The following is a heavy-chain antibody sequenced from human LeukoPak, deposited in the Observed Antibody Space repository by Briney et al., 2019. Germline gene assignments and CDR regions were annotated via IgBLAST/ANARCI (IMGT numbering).Heavy chain of an antibody. CDR3: ARVTEMXTVTSAFDY. V-gene: IGHV1-2*02. CDR2: INPNSGGT. D-gene: IGHD4-17*01. J-gene: IGHJ4*02. CDR1: GYTFTGYY. Sequence: GASVKVSCKASGYTFTGYYMHWVRQAPGQGLEWMGWINPNSGGTNYAQKFQGRVTMTRDTSISTAYMELSRLRSDDTAVYYCARVTEMXTVTSAFDYWGQGTLVTVSS.